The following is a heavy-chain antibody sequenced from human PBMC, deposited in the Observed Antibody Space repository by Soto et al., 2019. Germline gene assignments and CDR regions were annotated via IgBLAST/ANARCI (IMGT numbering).Heavy chain of an antibody. Sequence: GGSLRLSCAASGFTFSTYSMHWVRQAPGKGLVWVSRINTDGGKATYAGSVKGRFTISRDNAKNTLYLQMKSLSAEDTAVYYCTRISCTTTTCSNFDYWGRGTLVTVSS. CDR1: GFTFSTYS. D-gene: IGHD2-2*01. V-gene: IGHV3-74*01. CDR2: INTDGGKA. CDR3: TRISCTTTTCSNFDY. J-gene: IGHJ4*02.